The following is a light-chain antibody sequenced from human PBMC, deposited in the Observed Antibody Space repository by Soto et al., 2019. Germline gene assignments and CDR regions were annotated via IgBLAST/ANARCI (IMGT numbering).Light chain of an antibody. V-gene: IGLV4-69*01. CDR1: SGHSSYA. CDR2: LNSDGSH. Sequence: QSVLTQSPSASASLGASVKLTCTLSSGHSSYAIAWHQQQPEKDPRYLMKLNSDGSHSKGDGIPDRFSGSSSGAERYLTISSLQSEDEADYYCQTWGTGINWVFGGGTKVTVL. CDR3: QTWGTGINWV. J-gene: IGLJ3*02.